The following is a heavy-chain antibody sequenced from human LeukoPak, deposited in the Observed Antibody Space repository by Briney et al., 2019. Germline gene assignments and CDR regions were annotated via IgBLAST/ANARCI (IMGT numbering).Heavy chain of an antibody. J-gene: IGHJ4*02. V-gene: IGHV1-69*04. CDR2: IIPILGIA. D-gene: IGHD6-13*01. CDR1: GGTFSSYA. CDR3: ARQRVAAAGSVDY. Sequence: ASVKVSCKASGGTFSSYAISWVRQAPGQGLEWMGRIIPILGIANYAQKFQGRVTITADNSTSTAYMELSSLRSEDTAVYYCARQRVAAAGSVDYWGQGTLVTVSS.